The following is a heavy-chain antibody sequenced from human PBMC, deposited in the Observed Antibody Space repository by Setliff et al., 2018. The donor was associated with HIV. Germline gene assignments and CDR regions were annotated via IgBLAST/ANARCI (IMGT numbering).Heavy chain of an antibody. J-gene: IGHJ4*02. CDR3: ARAGVYYDSSGYCIDY. CDR1: GFTFSSYS. V-gene: IGHV3-21*01. D-gene: IGHD3-22*01. Sequence: LSLSCAASGFTFSSYSMNWVRQAPGKGLEWVSSISSGSSYIYYAESVKGRFTISRDNAKNSLYLQMNSLRAEDTAVYYCARAGVYYDSSGYCIDYWGQGTLVTVSS. CDR2: ISSGSSYI.